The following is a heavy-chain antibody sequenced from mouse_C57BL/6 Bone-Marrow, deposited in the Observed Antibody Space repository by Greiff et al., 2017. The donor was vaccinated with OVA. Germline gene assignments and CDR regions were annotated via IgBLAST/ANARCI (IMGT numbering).Heavy chain of an antibody. CDR2: ISSGGSYT. V-gene: IGHV5-6*01. CDR1: GFTFSSYG. CDR3: ASPIYYYGSSYGFDV. Sequence: EVKLMESGGDLVKPGGSLKLSCAASGFTFSSYGMSWVRQTPDKRLEWVATISSGGSYTYYPDSVKGRFTISRDNAKNTLYLQMSSLQSEDTAMYYCASPIYYYGSSYGFDVWGTGTTVTVSS. D-gene: IGHD1-1*01. J-gene: IGHJ1*03.